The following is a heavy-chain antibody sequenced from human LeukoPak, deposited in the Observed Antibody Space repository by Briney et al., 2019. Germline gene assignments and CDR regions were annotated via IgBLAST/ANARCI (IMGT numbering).Heavy chain of an antibody. CDR1: GFTFSSYG. V-gene: IGHV3-30*02. J-gene: IGHJ4*02. CDR2: IRYDGSNK. Sequence: PGGSLRLSCAASGFTFSSYGMHWVRQAPGKGLEWVAFIRYDGSNKYYADSVKGRFTISRDNSKNTLYLQMNSLRAEDTAVYYCAKGEGYCSGGSCYCTHWGQGTLVTVSS. CDR3: AKGEGYCSGGSCYCTH. D-gene: IGHD2-15*01.